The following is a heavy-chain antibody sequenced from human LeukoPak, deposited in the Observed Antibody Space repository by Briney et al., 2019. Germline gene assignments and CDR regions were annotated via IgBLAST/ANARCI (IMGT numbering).Heavy chain of an antibody. D-gene: IGHD3-22*01. Sequence: SETLSLTCTASGDSINSYYWSWIRQPPGKGLEWIGYIYYSGSTNYNPSLKSRVTIPVDTSKNQFSLKLSSVTAADTAVYYCARGFRGYDSSGYYFGFDYWGQGTLVTVSS. J-gene: IGHJ4*02. CDR2: IYYSGST. CDR3: ARGFRGYDSSGYYFGFDY. V-gene: IGHV4-59*01. CDR1: GDSINSYY.